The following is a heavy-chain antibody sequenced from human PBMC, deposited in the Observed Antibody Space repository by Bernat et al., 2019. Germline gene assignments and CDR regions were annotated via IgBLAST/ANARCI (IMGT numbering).Heavy chain of an antibody. D-gene: IGHD1-26*01. CDR3: AKVTGIVTPHY. CDR2: ISNSGVST. Sequence: EVQLLESGGGLVQPGGSLSLSCAASGFTFGSYTMSWVRQAPGKGLEWVSTISNSGVSTYYADSVKGRFTISRDNSKNTLYLQINSLRAEDTAVYYCAKVTGIVTPHYWGQGTLVTVSS. CDR1: GFTFGSYT. V-gene: IGHV3-23*01. J-gene: IGHJ4*02.